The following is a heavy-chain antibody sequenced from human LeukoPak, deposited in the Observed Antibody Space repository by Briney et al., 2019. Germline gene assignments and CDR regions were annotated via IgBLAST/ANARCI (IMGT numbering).Heavy chain of an antibody. V-gene: IGHV3-11*01. Sequence: GGSLRLSCVVSGFGFSDSYMTWIRQTPGKGLEWLAYISGSGSDMYYADSVKGRFTISRDNSKNTLFLQMNSLRAEDTALYYCARKGAGTCDYWGQGTLVTVSS. J-gene: IGHJ4*02. CDR3: ARKGAGTCDY. CDR2: ISGSGSDM. D-gene: IGHD3-10*01. CDR1: GFGFSDSY.